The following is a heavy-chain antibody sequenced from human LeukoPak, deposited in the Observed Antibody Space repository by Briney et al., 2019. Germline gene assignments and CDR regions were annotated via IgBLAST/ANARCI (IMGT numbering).Heavy chain of an antibody. Sequence: ASVKVSCKPSGYTFTGYFIHWVRQAPGQGLEWLGWINPNNGDTSYAQKFQGRVTMTRDTSISTAYMELSRLRSDDTAVYYCAKVMAGTVALHYRGQGTPVAVSS. J-gene: IGHJ4*02. D-gene: IGHD1-1*01. CDR1: GYTFTGYF. V-gene: IGHV1-2*02. CDR2: INPNNGDT. CDR3: AKVMAGTVALHY.